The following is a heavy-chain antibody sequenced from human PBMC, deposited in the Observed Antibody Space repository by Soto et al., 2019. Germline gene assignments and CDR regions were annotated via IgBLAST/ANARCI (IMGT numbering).Heavy chain of an antibody. V-gene: IGHV1-69*01. D-gene: IGHD3-22*01. CDR2: IMRFFGSG. CDR3: ARDRAGYYSHFVY. Sequence: QVYLVQSGAEVKKPGSSVKVSCKALRGTFTNYAFSWVRKAPGQGLEWMGGIMRFFGSGNYAQKFQGRINFTADDSTSSVYLELTSLRSEDTAVYYCARDRAGYYSHFVYWGQGTPVTVSS. J-gene: IGHJ4*02. CDR1: RGTFTNYA.